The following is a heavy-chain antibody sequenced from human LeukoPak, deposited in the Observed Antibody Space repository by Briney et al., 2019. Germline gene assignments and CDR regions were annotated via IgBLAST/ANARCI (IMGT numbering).Heavy chain of an antibody. CDR1: GGSISSGSYY. D-gene: IGHD2-8*01. CDR3: ARVNGVLDY. V-gene: IGHV4-61*02. CDR2: IYTSGST. Sequence: PSQTLSLTCTVSGGSISSGSYYWSWIRQPPGKGLEWIGRIYTSGSTNYNPSLKMRVTISVDTSKNQFSLKLSSVTAADTAVYYCARVNGVLDYWGQGTLVTVSS. J-gene: IGHJ4*02.